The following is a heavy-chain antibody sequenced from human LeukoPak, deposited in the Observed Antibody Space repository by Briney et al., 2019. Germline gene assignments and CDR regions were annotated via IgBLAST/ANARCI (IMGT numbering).Heavy chain of an antibody. CDR3: ASSRTKRITMVRGVREYYYGMGV. CDR2: INPSGGST. J-gene: IGHJ6*02. V-gene: IGHV1-46*04. D-gene: IGHD3-10*01. Sequence: ASVKVSCKASGYTFTSYYMHWVRQAPGQGLEWMGIINPSGGSTSYAQKLQGRVTITRDTSASTADMELSSLRSEDTAVYYCASSRTKRITMVRGVREYYYGMGVWGQGTTVTVSS. CDR1: GYTFTSYY.